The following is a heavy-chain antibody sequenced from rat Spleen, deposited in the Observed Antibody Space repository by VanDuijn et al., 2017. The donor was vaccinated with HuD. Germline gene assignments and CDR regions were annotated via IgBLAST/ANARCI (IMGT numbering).Heavy chain of an antibody. V-gene: IGHV2-43*01. D-gene: IGHD1-12*01. Sequence: QVQLKESGPGLVQPSQTLSLTCTVSGFSLTSYHVSWVRQPPGKGLEWMGVIWTGGSTAYNSSFQTRLSVSRDISKSQVFLRMNNLQTEDTATYYCVRANRESYAHFDYWGQGVMVTVSS. CDR1: GFSLTSYH. J-gene: IGHJ2*01. CDR2: IWTGGST. CDR3: VRANRESYAHFDY.